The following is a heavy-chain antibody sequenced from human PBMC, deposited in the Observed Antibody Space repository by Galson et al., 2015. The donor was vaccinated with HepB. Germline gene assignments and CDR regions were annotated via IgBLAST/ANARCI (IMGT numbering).Heavy chain of an antibody. V-gene: IGHV1-18*01. D-gene: IGHD1-26*01. J-gene: IGHJ6*02. CDR2: ISGYDGST. CDR3: ARDSRLGLRLNNYYYYGMDV. Sequence: SVKVSCKASGYSFTSYGISWLRQAPGQGLEWMAWISGYDGSTNYPQTLQGRVIMTTDRSTNTGYMEVRSLRSDDTAIYYCARDSRLGLRLNNYYYYGMDVWGQGTTVTVSS. CDR1: GYSFTSYG.